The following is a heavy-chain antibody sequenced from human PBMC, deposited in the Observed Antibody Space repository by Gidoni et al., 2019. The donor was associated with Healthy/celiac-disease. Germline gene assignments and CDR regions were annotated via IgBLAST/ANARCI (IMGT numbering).Heavy chain of an antibody. V-gene: IGHV3-21*01. D-gene: IGHD3-16*01. Sequence: EVQLVESGGGLAKPGGSLRLSCAASGFTFSSYSMNWVRQAPGKGLEWVSSISSSSSYIYYADSVKGRFTISRDNAKNSLYLQMNSLRAEDTAAYYCAREGKGGYYYYGMDVWGQGTTVTVSS. CDR3: AREGKGGYYYYGMDV. J-gene: IGHJ6*02. CDR1: GFTFSSYS. CDR2: ISSSSSYI.